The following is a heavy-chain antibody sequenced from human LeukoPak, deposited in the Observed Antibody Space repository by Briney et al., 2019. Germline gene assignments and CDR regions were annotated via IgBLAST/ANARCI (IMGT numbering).Heavy chain of an antibody. J-gene: IGHJ5*02. D-gene: IGHD3-10*01. CDR1: GFTFSSYS. Sequence: GGSLRLSCAASGFTFSSYSMNWVRQALGKGLEWVSSISSSSSYIYYADSVKGRFTISRDNAKNSLYLQMNSLRAEDTAVYYCARGVYGSGSHYTYNWFDPWGQGTLVTVSS. CDR2: ISSSSSYI. CDR3: ARGVYGSGSHYTYNWFDP. V-gene: IGHV3-21*01.